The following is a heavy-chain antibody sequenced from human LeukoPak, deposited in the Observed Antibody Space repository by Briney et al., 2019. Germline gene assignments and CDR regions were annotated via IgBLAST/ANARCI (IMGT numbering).Heavy chain of an antibody. D-gene: IGHD6-19*01. CDR3: ARPTSSGWSNAFDI. Sequence: PSETLSLTCTVSGGSISSYYWSWTRQPPGKGLEWIGYIYYSGSTNYNPSLKSRVTISVDTSKNQFSLKLSSVTAADTAVYYCARPTSSGWSNAFDIWGQGTMVTVSS. CDR1: GGSISSYY. CDR2: IYYSGST. J-gene: IGHJ3*02. V-gene: IGHV4-59*08.